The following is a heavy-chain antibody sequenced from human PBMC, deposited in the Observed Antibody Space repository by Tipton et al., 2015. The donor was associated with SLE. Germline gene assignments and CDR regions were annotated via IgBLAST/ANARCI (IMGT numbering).Heavy chain of an antibody. Sequence: QSGAEVKKPGASVKASCKASGYTFTGYYMHWVRQAPGQGLEWMGWINPNSGGTNYAQKFQGRVTMTRDTSISTAYMELSRLRSDDTAVYYCARGEGITIFGAYMDVWGKGTTVTVSS. CDR1: GYTFTGYY. D-gene: IGHD3-3*01. J-gene: IGHJ6*03. CDR2: INPNSGGT. CDR3: ARGEGITIFGAYMDV. V-gene: IGHV1-2*02.